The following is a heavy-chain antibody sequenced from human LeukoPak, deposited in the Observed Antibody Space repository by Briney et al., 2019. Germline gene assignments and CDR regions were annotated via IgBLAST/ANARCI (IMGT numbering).Heavy chain of an antibody. CDR2: INPNSGGK. CDR3: ARYYIEGRCFDY. D-gene: IGHD3-10*01. J-gene: IGHJ4*02. V-gene: IGHV1-2*02. Sequence: ASVKLSCATSGYTFTSYGISWVRHGPGQGLGLMGWINPNSGGKKYAQKFQGRVTMTRDTSIRPAYMELSRLRSDDTAMYYCARYYIEGRCFDYWGQGTLVTVSS. CDR1: GYTFTSYG.